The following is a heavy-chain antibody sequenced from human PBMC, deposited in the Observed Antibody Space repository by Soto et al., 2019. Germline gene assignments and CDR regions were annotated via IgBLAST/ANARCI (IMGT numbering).Heavy chain of an antibody. CDR1: SGSISSSNW. J-gene: IGHJ6*03. D-gene: IGHD3-10*01. Sequence: QVQLQESGPGLVKPSGTLSLTCAVSSGSISSSNWWSWVRQPPGKGLEGIGEIYHSGSTNYNPSLKSRVTISVDKSKNQFSLKLSSVTAADTAVYYCARDLGSGSNGPPYYYYMDVWGKGTTVTVSS. CDR2: IYHSGST. V-gene: IGHV4-4*02. CDR3: ARDLGSGSNGPPYYYYMDV.